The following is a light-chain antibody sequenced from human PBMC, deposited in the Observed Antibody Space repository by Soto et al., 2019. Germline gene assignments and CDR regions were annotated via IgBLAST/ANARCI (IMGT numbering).Light chain of an antibody. CDR2: EVS. Sequence: QSVLTQPASVSGSPGQSITISCTGTSSDVGAYTSVSWYQQHPGKAPKLIIYEVSNRPPGVSTRFSGSKSASTASLTISGLQAEDEAHYYCYSYTSDNRPYVFATGTKVT. J-gene: IGLJ1*01. CDR1: SSDVGAYTS. V-gene: IGLV2-14*01. CDR3: YSYTSDNRPYV.